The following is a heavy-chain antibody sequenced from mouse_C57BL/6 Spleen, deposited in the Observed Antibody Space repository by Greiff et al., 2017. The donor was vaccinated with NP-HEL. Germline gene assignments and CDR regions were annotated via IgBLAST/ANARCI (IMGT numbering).Heavy chain of an antibody. CDR3: AREGTGWFAY. V-gene: IGHV1-76*01. J-gene: IGHJ3*01. CDR2: IYPGSGNT. D-gene: IGHD3-3*01. Sequence: VQLQQSGAELVRPGASVKLSCKASGYTFTDYYINWVKQRPGQGLEWIARIYPGSGNTYYNEKFKGKATLTAEKSSSTAYMQLSSLTSEDSAVYVCAREGTGWFAYWGQGTLVTVSA. CDR1: GYTFTDYY.